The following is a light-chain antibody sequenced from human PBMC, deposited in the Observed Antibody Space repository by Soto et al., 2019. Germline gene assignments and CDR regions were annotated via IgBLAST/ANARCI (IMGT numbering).Light chain of an antibody. CDR1: QSVATN. Sequence: EAVLTQSPATLSVSPGERATLSCRASQSVATNLAWYQQRPGQAPRLLIYVASKRAVGLPARFSGSGSGTEFTLTITSLQSEDFAVYYCQQYNNWPQTFGQGTKVEIK. J-gene: IGKJ1*01. CDR3: QQYNNWPQT. CDR2: VAS. V-gene: IGKV3-15*01.